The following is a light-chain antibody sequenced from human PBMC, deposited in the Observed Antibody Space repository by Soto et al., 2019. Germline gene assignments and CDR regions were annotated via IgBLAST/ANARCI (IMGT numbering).Light chain of an antibody. CDR2: WAS. J-gene: IGKJ3*01. CDR3: QQYYSTPRT. V-gene: IGKV4-1*01. Sequence: DIVMTQSPDSLAVSLGERATINCKSSQSVLYSSNNKNYLAWYQQKPGQPPKLLIYWASTRESGVPDRFSGSGSGTDFTLTISRLQAEDVAVYYGQQYYSTPRTFGPGTKVDIK. CDR1: QSVLYSSNNKNY.